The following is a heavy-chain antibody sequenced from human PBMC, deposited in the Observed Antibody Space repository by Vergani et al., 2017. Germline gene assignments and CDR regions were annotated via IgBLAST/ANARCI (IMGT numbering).Heavy chain of an antibody. V-gene: IGHV1-69*06. CDR2: IIPIFGTA. J-gene: IGHJ6*03. Sequence: QVQLVQSGAEVKKPGSSVKVSCKASGGTFSSYAISWVRQAPGQGLEWMGGIIPIFGTANYAQKFQGRVTSTADKSTSTAYMELSSLRSEDTAVYYCARVKGRAAAGLDYYMDVWGKGTTVTVSS. CDR3: ARVKGRAAAGLDYYMDV. CDR1: GGTFSSYA. D-gene: IGHD6-13*01.